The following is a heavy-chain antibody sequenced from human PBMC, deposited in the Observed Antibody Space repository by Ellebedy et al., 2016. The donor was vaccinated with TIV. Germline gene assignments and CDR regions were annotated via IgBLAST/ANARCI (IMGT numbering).Heavy chain of an antibody. V-gene: IGHV1-2*06. J-gene: IGHJ5*02. CDR1: GYSFTGYH. D-gene: IGHD2-15*01. CDR3: ARDREYCSGGSCTNWFDP. Sequence: AASVKVSCKDSGYSFTGYHMHWVRQAPGKGLEWMGRINPNSGGTIYAQKFQGRVTMTRDTSISTAYVDLSRLRSDDTAVYYCARDREYCSGGSCTNWFDPWGQGTLVTVSS. CDR2: INPNSGGT.